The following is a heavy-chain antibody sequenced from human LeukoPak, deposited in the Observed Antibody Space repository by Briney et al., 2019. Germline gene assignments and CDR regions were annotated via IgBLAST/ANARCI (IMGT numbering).Heavy chain of an antibody. Sequence: GGSLRLSCAASGFTFSSYGMHWVRQAPGKGLEWVAFTRHDGSNQFYADSVKGRFTISRDNSKNTLYLQMDSLRTEDTAVYSCVKVTHYSDAFDIWGQGTRVTVSS. CDR2: TRHDGSNQ. D-gene: IGHD2-15*01. J-gene: IGHJ3*02. V-gene: IGHV3-30*02. CDR3: VKVTHYSDAFDI. CDR1: GFTFSSYG.